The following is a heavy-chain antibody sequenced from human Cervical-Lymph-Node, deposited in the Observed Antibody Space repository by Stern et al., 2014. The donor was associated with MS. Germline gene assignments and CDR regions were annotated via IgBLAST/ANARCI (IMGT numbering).Heavy chain of an antibody. J-gene: IGHJ6*02. CDR1: GGSISNYY. D-gene: IGHD3-3*01. Sequence: VQLLESGPGLLKPSETLSLTCTVSGGSISNYYWSWTRQPPGKGLEWIGYIYHSGYTNYNPSLQSRVTISVDTSKNQFSLRLTSVTAADTAVYFCARDKKRNYDFWSAYYRQEPYYDGLDVWGLGTTVTVS. CDR3: ARDKKRNYDFWSAYYRQEPYYDGLDV. CDR2: IYHSGYT. V-gene: IGHV4-59*01.